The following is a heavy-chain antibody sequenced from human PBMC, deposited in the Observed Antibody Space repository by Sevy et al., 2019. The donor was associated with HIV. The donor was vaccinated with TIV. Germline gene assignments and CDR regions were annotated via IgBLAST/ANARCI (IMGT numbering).Heavy chain of an antibody. CDR3: ARDSEAVVAATRLDY. V-gene: IGHV3-21*01. CDR2: ISSSSSYI. J-gene: IGHJ4*02. D-gene: IGHD2-15*01. Sequence: LSLTCAASGFTFSSYSMNWVRQAPGKGLEWVSSISSSSSYIYYADSVKGRFTISRDNAKNSLYLQMNSLRAEDTAVYYCARDSEAVVAATRLDYWGQGTLVTVSS. CDR1: GFTFSSYS.